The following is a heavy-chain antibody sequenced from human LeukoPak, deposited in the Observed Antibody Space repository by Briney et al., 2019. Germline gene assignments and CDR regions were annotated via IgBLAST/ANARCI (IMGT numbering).Heavy chain of an antibody. CDR3: ARGGYSYGQKLDY. J-gene: IGHJ4*02. D-gene: IGHD5-18*01. CDR1: GGSISSGGYY. CDR2: IYYSGST. Sequence: SETLSLTCTVSGGSISSGGYYWSWIRQHPGKGLEWIGYIYYSGSTYYNPSLKSRVTISVGTSKNQFSLKLSSVTAADTAVYYCARGGYSYGQKLDYWGQGTLVTVSS. V-gene: IGHV4-31*03.